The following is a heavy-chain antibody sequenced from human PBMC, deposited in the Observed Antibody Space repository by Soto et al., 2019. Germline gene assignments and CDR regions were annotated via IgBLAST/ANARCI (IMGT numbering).Heavy chain of an antibody. Sequence: GSGPTLVNPTQTLTLTCSFSGFSLSTSGMGVGWIRQPPGTALEWLALLYWNDNKRYSPSLKNRLTITKDTSKNQVVLTMTNMDPVDTGTYYCAHRPPLGGIATPRTWFDPWGQGTLVTVSS. CDR3: AHRPPLGGIATPRTWFDP. J-gene: IGHJ5*02. V-gene: IGHV2-5*01. CDR2: LYWNDNK. D-gene: IGHD6-13*01. CDR1: GFSLSTSGMG.